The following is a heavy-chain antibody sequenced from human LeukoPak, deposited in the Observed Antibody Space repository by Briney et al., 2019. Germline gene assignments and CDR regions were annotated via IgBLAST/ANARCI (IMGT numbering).Heavy chain of an antibody. CDR2: IRYDGSIK. CDR1: GFTFSSYG. D-gene: IGHD1-7*01. V-gene: IGHV3-30*02. CDR3: AKPVQRGVYNWNYLGWFDP. J-gene: IGHJ5*02. Sequence: GGSLRLSCPASGFTFSSYGLHWVRQAPGKGLEWVAFIRYDGSIKYYADSVKGRFTISRDNSKNTLYLQMHSLRAEDTAVYYCAKPVQRGVYNWNYLGWFDPWGLGTLVTVSS.